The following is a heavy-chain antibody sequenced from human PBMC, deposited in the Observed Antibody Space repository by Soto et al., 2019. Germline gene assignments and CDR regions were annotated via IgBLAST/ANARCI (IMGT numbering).Heavy chain of an antibody. CDR2: IYDSGST. J-gene: IGHJ3*02. CDR1: GGSLSSGGYY. CDR3: ARERRGGTYYYLSGSWRDAFDI. Sequence: QVQLQESGPGLVRPSQTLSLTCDVSGGSLSSGGYYWNWIRQHPGKGLEWIGYIYDSGSTPYNPSLKRRVTISVVSSKNQFSLKRSSVTAADTAVYYCARERRGGTYYYLSGSWRDAFDIWGQGTMVTVSS. D-gene: IGHD3-10*01. V-gene: IGHV4-31*11.